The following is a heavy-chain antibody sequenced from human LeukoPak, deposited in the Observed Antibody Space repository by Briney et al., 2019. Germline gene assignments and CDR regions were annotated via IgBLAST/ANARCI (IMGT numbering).Heavy chain of an antibody. CDR3: AKDLGSITIFGVVKFRYFDY. CDR1: GFTFSSYG. Sequence: PGGSLSLSFAASGFTFSSYGMHWVRQAPGKGLEWVAFIRYDGSNKYYADSVKGRFTISRDNTKNTLYLQMNSLRAEDTAVYYCAKDLGSITIFGVVKFRYFDYWGQGTLVTVSS. CDR2: IRYDGSNK. V-gene: IGHV3-30*02. J-gene: IGHJ4*02. D-gene: IGHD3-3*01.